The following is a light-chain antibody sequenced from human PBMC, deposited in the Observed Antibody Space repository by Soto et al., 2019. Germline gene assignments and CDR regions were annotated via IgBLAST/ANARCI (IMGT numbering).Light chain of an antibody. CDR1: SSDVGGYNY. Sequence: QSALTQPASVSGSPGQSITISCTGTSSDVGGYNYVSWYQQHPGKAPKLMIYEVRNRPSGISNRFSGSKSGSTASLTISGLQAEDEADYFCSSYTTNNAHVFGGGTQLTVL. CDR3: SSYTTNNAHV. CDR2: EVR. J-gene: IGLJ7*01. V-gene: IGLV2-14*01.